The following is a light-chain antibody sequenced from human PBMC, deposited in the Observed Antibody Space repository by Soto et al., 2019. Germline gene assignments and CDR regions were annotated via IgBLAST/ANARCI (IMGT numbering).Light chain of an antibody. CDR3: QHIQSIPIT. CDR1: QSVSSD. Sequence: DIQMTQSPSSLSASVGDRVSITCRASQSVSSDLNWYQQKPGKAPKLLIYAASSLQSGVPSRFSGSGSGTHFTLTISSLQPEDFATYYCQHIQSIPITFGQGTRLEIK. J-gene: IGKJ5*01. CDR2: AAS. V-gene: IGKV1-39*01.